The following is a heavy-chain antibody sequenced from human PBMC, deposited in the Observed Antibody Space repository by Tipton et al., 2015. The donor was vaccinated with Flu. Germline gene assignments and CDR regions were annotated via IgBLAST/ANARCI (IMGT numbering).Heavy chain of an antibody. CDR2: IYPGDSDT. CDR3: ARRDYYDSSGYLADAFDI. V-gene: IGHV5-51*01. Sequence: QSEAEVKKPGESLKISCKGSGYGFTSYWIGWVRQMPGKGLEWMGIIYPGDSDTRYSPSFQGQVTISADKSISTAYLQWSSLKASDTAMYYCARRDYYDSSGYLADAFDIWGQGTMVTVSS. D-gene: IGHD3-22*01. CDR1: GYGFTSYW. J-gene: IGHJ3*02.